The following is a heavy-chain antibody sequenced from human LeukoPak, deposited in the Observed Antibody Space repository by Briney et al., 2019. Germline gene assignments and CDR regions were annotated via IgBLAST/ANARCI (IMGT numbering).Heavy chain of an antibody. CDR1: GFTVSSNY. Sequence: GGSLRLSCAASGFTVSSNYMSWVRQAPGKGLEWVSVIYSGGSTYYADSVKGRFTISRDNSKNTLYLQMNSLRAEDTAVYYCARVDGIAVAPDDAFDVWGQGTMVTVSS. CDR3: ARVDGIAVAPDDAFDV. D-gene: IGHD6-19*01. V-gene: IGHV3-53*01. J-gene: IGHJ3*01. CDR2: IYSGGST.